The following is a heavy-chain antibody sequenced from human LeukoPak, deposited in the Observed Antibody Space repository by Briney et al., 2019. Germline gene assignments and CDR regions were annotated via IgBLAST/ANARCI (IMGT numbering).Heavy chain of an antibody. CDR2: IYHSGST. J-gene: IGHJ3*02. Sequence: SETLSLTCTVSGYSISSGYYWGWIRQPPGKGLEWIGSIYHSGSTYYNPSLKSRVTISVDTSKNQFSLKLSSVTAADTAVYYCARVLYDSSGYYYVTAGDAFDIWGQGTMVTVSS. CDR1: GYSISSGYY. D-gene: IGHD3-22*01. CDR3: ARVLYDSSGYYYVTAGDAFDI. V-gene: IGHV4-38-2*02.